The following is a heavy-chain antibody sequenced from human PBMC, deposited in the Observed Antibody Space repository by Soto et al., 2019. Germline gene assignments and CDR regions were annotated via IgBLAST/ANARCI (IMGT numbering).Heavy chain of an antibody. V-gene: IGHV4-39*07. CDR2: INHSGST. Sequence: PAGTLALTCTVSVGSISSSYSYWSWIRQPPGKGLEWIGEINHSGSTNYNPSLKSRVTISVDTSKNQFSLKLSSVTAADTAVYYCARGGWVYSSGWYRYYYYGMDVWGQGTTVTVSS. CDR3: ARGGWVYSSGWYRYYYYGMDV. CDR1: VGSISSSYSY. D-gene: IGHD6-19*01. J-gene: IGHJ6*02.